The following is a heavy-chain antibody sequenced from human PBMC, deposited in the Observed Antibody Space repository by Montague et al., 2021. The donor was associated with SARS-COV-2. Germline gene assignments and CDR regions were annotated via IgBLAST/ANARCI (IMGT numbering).Heavy chain of an antibody. CDR1: GGSISSSSYY. Sequence: SETLSLTCTVSGGSISSSSYYCGWIRQPPGKGLELSGSIYYSGSTYYNPSLKSRGTISGDTSKNQYSLKLSSVTAADTAVYYCARDYGDYGSGYYYGMDVWGQGTPVTVSS. CDR2: IYYSGST. J-gene: IGHJ6*02. V-gene: IGHV4-39*07. CDR3: ARDYGDYGSGYYYGMDV. D-gene: IGHD4-17*01.